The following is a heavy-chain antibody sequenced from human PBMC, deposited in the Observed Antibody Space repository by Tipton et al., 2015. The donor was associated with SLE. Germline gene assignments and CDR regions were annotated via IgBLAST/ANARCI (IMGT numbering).Heavy chain of an antibody. V-gene: IGHV4-31*03. CDR1: GVSMSRGGYY. CDR2: IYYSGNT. J-gene: IGHJ4*02. D-gene: IGHD3-16*01. Sequence: TLSLTCTVSGVSMSRGGYYWSWIRQHPGKGLECIGYIYYSGNTHYSPSLKSRVTMSVDTSKNQFSLKLSSVTAADTAVYYCARDLEEEYDYVWGSDYWGQGTLVTVSS. CDR3: ARDLEEEYDYVWGSDY.